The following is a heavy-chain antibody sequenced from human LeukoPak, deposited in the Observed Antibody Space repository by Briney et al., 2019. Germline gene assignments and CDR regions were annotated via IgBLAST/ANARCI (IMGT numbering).Heavy chain of an antibody. D-gene: IGHD5-18*01. CDR3: ARDRPLERRYSYGLIDY. V-gene: IGHV3-48*01. CDR1: GFTFSSYE. J-gene: IGHJ4*02. Sequence: GGSLRLSCAASGFTFSSYEMNWVRQAPGKGLEWVSYISSSTTTIYYADSVKGRFTISRDNAKNSLYLQMNSLRVEDTALYYCARDRPLERRYSYGLIDYWGQGTLVTVSS. CDR2: ISSSTTTI.